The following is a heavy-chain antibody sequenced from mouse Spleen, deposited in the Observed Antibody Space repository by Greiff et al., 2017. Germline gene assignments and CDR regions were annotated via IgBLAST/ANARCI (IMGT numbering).Heavy chain of an antibody. CDR2: ISSGGDYI. D-gene: IGHD2-4*01. Sequence: EVKLMESGEGLVKPGGSLKLSCAASGFTFSSYAMSWVRQTPEKRLEWVAYISSGGDYIYYADTVKGRFTISRDNARNTLYLQMSSLKSEDTAMYYCTRDRGPYDYDGYAMDYWGQGTSVTVSS. CDR1: GFTFSSYA. J-gene: IGHJ4*01. CDR3: TRDRGPYDYDGYAMDY. V-gene: IGHV5-9-1*02.